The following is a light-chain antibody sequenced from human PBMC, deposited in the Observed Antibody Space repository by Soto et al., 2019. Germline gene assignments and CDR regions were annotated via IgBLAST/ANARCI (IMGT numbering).Light chain of an antibody. CDR1: QSVSSY. CDR3: QQRSNWPFT. CDR2: DAS. V-gene: IGKV3-11*01. J-gene: IGKJ3*01. Sequence: EIVLTQSPATLSLSPGERATLSCRASQSVSSYLAWYQQKPGQAPRLLIYDASNRATGIPARFSGSGSGTDFTLTISTLEPEDFAVYSCQQRSNWPFTFGPETKVDIE.